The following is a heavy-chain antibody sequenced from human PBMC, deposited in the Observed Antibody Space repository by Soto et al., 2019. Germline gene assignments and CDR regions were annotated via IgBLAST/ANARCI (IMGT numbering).Heavy chain of an antibody. J-gene: IGHJ5*02. Sequence: PXETLSLTCAVYGGSVNGYYWNWIRQPPGKGLEWIGEINHTGGTHYNPPLKSRVTMSVDTSKNQFSLRLSSVTAADTAIYYCATRITVFGLLIPPFDPWGQGTQVTVSS. CDR1: GGSVNGYY. CDR2: INHTGGT. V-gene: IGHV4-34*01. D-gene: IGHD3-3*01. CDR3: ATRITVFGLLIPPFDP.